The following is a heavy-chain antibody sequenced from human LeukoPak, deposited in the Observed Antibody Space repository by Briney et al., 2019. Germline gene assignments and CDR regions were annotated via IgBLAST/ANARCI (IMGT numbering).Heavy chain of an antibody. J-gene: IGHJ5*02. CDR1: GGSISSYY. CDR3: ANTLYSSGWYNWFDP. CDR2: IYYSGST. V-gene: IGHV4-59*08. Sequence: SETLSLTCTVSGGSISSYYWSWIRQPPGKGLEWIGYIYYSGSTNYNPSLKSRVTISVDTSKNQFSLKLSSVTAADTAVYYCANTLYSSGWYNWFDPWGQGTLVTVSS. D-gene: IGHD6-19*01.